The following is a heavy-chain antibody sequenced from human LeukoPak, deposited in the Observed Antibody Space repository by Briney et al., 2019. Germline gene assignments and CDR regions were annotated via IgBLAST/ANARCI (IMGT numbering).Heavy chain of an antibody. J-gene: IGHJ6*02. D-gene: IGHD3-22*01. CDR2: IRSKAYGGTT. CDR1: GFTFGDYA. Sequence: PGRSLRLSCTASGFTFGDYAMSWVRQAPGKGLEWVGFIRSKAYGGTTEYAASVKGRFTISRDDSKSIVYLQMNSLKTEGTAVYYCTRTYYYDSSGSIWGQGTTVIVSS. V-gene: IGHV3-49*04. CDR3: TRTYYYDSSGSI.